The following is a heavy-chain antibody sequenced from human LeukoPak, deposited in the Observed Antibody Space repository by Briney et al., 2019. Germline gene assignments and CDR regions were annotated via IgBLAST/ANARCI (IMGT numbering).Heavy chain of an antibody. D-gene: IGHD5-18*01. V-gene: IGHV3-30*18. Sequence: GRSLRLSCAASGFTFSSYGMHWVRQAPGKGLEWVAVISYDGSNKYYADSVKGRFTISRDNAKNSLYLQMNSLRAEDTALYYCAKDIWPISGLQLWFRGDFYYYYYGMDVWGQGTTVTVSS. J-gene: IGHJ6*02. CDR3: AKDIWPISGLQLWFRGDFYYYYYGMDV. CDR1: GFTFSSYG. CDR2: ISYDGSNK.